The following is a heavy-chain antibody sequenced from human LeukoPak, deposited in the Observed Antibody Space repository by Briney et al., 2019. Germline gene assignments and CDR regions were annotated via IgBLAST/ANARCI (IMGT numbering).Heavy chain of an antibody. D-gene: IGHD6-13*01. CDR1: GFTFNNNA. J-gene: IGHJ4*02. CDR3: ARERGSTNSYPLPIYY. CDR2: ILGGGGAT. V-gene: IGHV3-23*01. Sequence: GGSLRLSCEASGFTFNNNAMDWVRQVPGKGLEWVSGILGGGGATYYADSVKGRFTISRDNSKNTVYLQMTSLTAEDTAVYYCARERGSTNSYPLPIYYWGQGTLVAVSS.